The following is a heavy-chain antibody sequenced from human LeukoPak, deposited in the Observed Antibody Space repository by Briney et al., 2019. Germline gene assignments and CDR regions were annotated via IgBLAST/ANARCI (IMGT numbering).Heavy chain of an antibody. V-gene: IGHV1-69*13. Sequence: ASVKVSCKASGGTFSSYAISWVRQAPGQGLEWMGGIIPIFGTANYAQKFQGRVTITADESTSTAYMELSSLRSEDTAVYYCARARWGTRGAFDIWGQGTMVTVSS. CDR1: GGTFSSYA. CDR2: IIPIFGTA. CDR3: ARARWGTRGAFDI. J-gene: IGHJ3*02. D-gene: IGHD1-1*01.